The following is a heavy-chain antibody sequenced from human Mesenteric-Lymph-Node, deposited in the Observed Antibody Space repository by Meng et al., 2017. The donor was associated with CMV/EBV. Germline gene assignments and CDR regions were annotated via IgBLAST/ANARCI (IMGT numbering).Heavy chain of an antibody. J-gene: IGHJ4*02. CDR3: ASHVVVPAAPFDY. CDR2: IYYSGST. V-gene: IGHV4-39*01. D-gene: IGHD2-2*01. Sequence: GSLRLSCTVSGGSISSSYYWGWIRQPPGKGLEWIGSIYYSGSTYYNPSLKSRVTISVDTSKNQFSLKLSSVTAADTAVYYCASHVVVPAAPFDYWGQGTLVTVSS. CDR1: GGSISSSYY.